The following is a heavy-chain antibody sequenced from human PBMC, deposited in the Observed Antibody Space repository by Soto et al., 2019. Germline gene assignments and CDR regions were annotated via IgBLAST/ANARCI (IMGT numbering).Heavy chain of an antibody. Sequence: EVQLVESGGGLVQPGRSLRLSCAASGFTFDDYAMHWVRQAPGKGLEWVSSINWNSGSIGYADSVKGRFTISRDNAKNSLYLQRNSLRAEDTALYYCAKDDYSSSSGMDYWGQGTLVTVSS. CDR1: GFTFDDYA. CDR3: AKDDYSSSSGMDY. D-gene: IGHD6-6*01. CDR2: INWNSGSI. J-gene: IGHJ4*02. V-gene: IGHV3-9*01.